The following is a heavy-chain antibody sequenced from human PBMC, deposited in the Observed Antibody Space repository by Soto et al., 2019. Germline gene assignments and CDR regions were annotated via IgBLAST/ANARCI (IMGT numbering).Heavy chain of an antibody. V-gene: IGHV3-48*02. CDR1: GFTFSSYS. Sequence: PGGSLRLSCAASGFTFSSYSMNWVRQAPGKGLEWVSYISSSSSTIYYADSVKGRFTISRDNAKNSLYLQMNSLRDEDTAVYYCARGGQDYGSGSYQYYYYYYGMDVWGQGTTVTV. D-gene: IGHD3-10*01. CDR3: ARGGQDYGSGSYQYYYYYYGMDV. CDR2: ISSSSSTI. J-gene: IGHJ6*02.